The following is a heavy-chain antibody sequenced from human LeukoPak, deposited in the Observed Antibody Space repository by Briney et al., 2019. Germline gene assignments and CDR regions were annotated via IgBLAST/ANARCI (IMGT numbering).Heavy chain of an antibody. J-gene: IGHJ3*02. V-gene: IGHV3-23*01. CDR3: AKDHAPPGAFDI. CDR2: ISGSCGST. CDR1: GFTFSSYA. D-gene: IGHD2-2*01. Sequence: GGSLRLSCAASGFTFSSYAMSWVRQAPGKGLEWVSAISGSCGSTYYADSVKGRFTISRDNSKNTLYLQMNSLRAEDTAVYYCAKDHAPPGAFDIWGQGTMVTVSS.